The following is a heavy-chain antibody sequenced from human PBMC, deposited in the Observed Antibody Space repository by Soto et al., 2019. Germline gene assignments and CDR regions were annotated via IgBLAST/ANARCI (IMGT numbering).Heavy chain of an antibody. V-gene: IGHV3-23*01. CDR1: GFSFSSFG. CDR2: ISGSGGNT. Sequence: SLRLSCARSGFSFSSFGMSWVRQAPGKVLDVVSGISGSGGNTYYTDSVKRRFTISRESSKNTLYLQMNSLRAEDTDVYYCANRSLAWNYYLGTIDVGGQGTTVTVSS. D-gene: IGHD3-10*01. CDR3: ANRSLAWNYYLGTIDV. J-gene: IGHJ6*02.